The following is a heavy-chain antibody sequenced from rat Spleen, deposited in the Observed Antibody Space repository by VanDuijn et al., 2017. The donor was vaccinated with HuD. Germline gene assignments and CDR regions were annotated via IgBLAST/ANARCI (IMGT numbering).Heavy chain of an antibody. J-gene: IGHJ2*01. V-gene: IGHV5-7*01. CDR1: GFTFSDYG. D-gene: IGHD4-4*01. CDR2: ISYDGSST. CDR3: AKDGGYRFDY. Sequence: EVQLVESGGGLVQPGRSLKLSCVASGFTFSDYGMNWIRQAPGKGLEWVTTISYDGSSTYYRDSVKGRFTISRDNAKTTLYLQMNTLRSEDTATYYCAKDGGYRFDYWGQGVMVTVSS.